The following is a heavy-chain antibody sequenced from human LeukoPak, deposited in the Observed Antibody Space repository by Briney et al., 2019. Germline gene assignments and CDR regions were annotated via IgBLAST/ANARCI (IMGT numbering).Heavy chain of an antibody. CDR1: GFTFSNYA. J-gene: IGHJ4*02. CDR3: AKRTPRIRGFHFDY. V-gene: IGHV3-23*01. CDR2: ISGSGGST. D-gene: IGHD2/OR15-2a*01. Sequence: GGSLRLSCAASGFTFSNYAMSWVRQAPGKGLEWVSAISGSGGSTYYADSVKGRFTISRDNSKNTLYLQMNSLRAKDTAVYYCAKRTPRIRGFHFDYWGQGTLVTVSS.